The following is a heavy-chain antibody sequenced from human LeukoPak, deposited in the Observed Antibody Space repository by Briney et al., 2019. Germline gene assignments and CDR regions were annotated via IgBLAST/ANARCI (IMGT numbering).Heavy chain of an antibody. CDR3: ARGRRKYYYDSSGFDY. J-gene: IGHJ4*02. V-gene: IGHV4-34*01. Sequence: SETLSLTCAVYGGSFSGYYWSWIRQPPGKGLEWIGEINHSGSTNYDPSLKSRVTISVDTSKNQFSLKLSSVTAADTAVYYCARGRRKYYYDSSGFDYWGQGTLVTVSS. D-gene: IGHD3-22*01. CDR1: GGSFSGYY. CDR2: INHSGST.